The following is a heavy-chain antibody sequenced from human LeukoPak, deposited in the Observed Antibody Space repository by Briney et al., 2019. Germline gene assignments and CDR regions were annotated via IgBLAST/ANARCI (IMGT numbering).Heavy chain of an antibody. CDR3: ASNKMYSSGWLDWVTPTKQYYFDY. Sequence: PSETLSLTCTVSGGSISSSSYYWGWIRQPPGKGLEWIGSIYYSGSTYYNPSLKSRVTISVDTSKNQFSLKLSSVTAADTAVYYCASNKMYSSGWLDWVTPTKQYYFDYWGQGTLVTVSS. V-gene: IGHV4-39*01. CDR2: IYYSGST. J-gene: IGHJ4*02. CDR1: GGSISSSSYY. D-gene: IGHD6-19*01.